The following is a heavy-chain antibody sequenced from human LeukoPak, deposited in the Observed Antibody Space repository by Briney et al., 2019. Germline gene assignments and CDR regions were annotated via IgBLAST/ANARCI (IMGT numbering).Heavy chain of an antibody. J-gene: IGHJ5*02. Sequence: GGSLRLSCAASGFTFSSYWMSWVRQAPGKGLEWVANIKQDGSEKYYVDSVKGRFTISRDNAKNSLYLQMNSLRAEDTAVYYCAKDFGNIVPPTWGQGTLVTVSS. CDR1: GFTFSSYW. CDR2: IKQDGSEK. V-gene: IGHV3-7*03. D-gene: IGHD2/OR15-2a*01. CDR3: AKDFGNIVPPT.